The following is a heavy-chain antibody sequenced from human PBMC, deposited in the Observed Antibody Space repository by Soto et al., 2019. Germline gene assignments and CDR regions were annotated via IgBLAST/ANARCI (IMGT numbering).Heavy chain of an antibody. Sequence: GASVKVSCKVSGYTLTELSMHWLRQAPGKGLEWMGGFDPEDGETIYAQKFQGRVTMTEDTSTDTAYMELSSLRSEDTAVYYCARDLAVAGTPDYWGQGTLVTVSS. CDR1: GYTLTELS. D-gene: IGHD6-19*01. J-gene: IGHJ4*02. V-gene: IGHV1-24*01. CDR2: FDPEDGET. CDR3: ARDLAVAGTPDY.